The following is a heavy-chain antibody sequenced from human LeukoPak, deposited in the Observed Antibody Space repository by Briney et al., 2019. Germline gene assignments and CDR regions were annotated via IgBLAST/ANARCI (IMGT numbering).Heavy chain of an antibody. Sequence: GGSLRLSCAASGFTFSSYAMSWVRQAPGKGLEWASAISGSGGSTYYADSVKGRFTISRDNSKNTLYLQMNSLRAEDTAVYYCAKCPNWELLADYWGQGTLVTVSS. V-gene: IGHV3-23*01. D-gene: IGHD1-26*01. CDR1: GFTFSSYA. CDR2: ISGSGGST. CDR3: AKCPNWELLADY. J-gene: IGHJ4*02.